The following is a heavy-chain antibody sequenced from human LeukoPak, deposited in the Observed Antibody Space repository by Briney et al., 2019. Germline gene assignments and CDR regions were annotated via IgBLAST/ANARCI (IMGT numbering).Heavy chain of an antibody. V-gene: IGHV3-23*01. J-gene: IGHJ4*02. Sequence: PGRSLRLSCAASGFTFSNYAMTWVRQAPGKGLEWVSTVSGSGGSTFYADSVKGRFTISRDNSKSSLYLQMNGLRPEDTAFYYCAKDKGSGSFAISFFDSWGQGALVTVSS. CDR3: AKDKGSGSFAISFFDS. CDR2: VSGSGGST. D-gene: IGHD3-10*01. CDR1: GFTFSNYA.